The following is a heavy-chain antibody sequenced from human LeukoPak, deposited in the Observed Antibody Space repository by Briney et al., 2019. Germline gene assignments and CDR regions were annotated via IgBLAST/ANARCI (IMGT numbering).Heavy chain of an antibody. J-gene: IGHJ4*02. V-gene: IGHV3-21*01. D-gene: IGHD1-1*01. CDR2: ISSSSSYI. CDR1: GFIFSSYS. Sequence: SGGSLRLSCAASGFIFSSYSMNWVRQAPGKGLEWVSSISSSSSYIYYADSVKGRFTISRDNAKNSLYLQMNSLRAEDTAVYYCASGDTTGTFDYWGQGTLVTVSS. CDR3: ASGDTTGTFDY.